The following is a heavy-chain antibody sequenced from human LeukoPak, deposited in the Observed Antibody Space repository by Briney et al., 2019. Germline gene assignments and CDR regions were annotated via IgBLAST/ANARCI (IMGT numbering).Heavy chain of an antibody. V-gene: IGHV3-48*04. J-gene: IGHJ6*04. D-gene: IGHD3-10*02. CDR3: AELGITMIGGV. Sequence: GGSLRLSCAASEFTFSSYGMNWVRQAPGKGLEWVSYISGSGSTIYYADSVKGRFTISRDNAKNSLYLQMNSLRAEDTAVYYCAELGITMIGGVWGKGTTVTISS. CDR2: ISGSGSTI. CDR1: EFTFSSYG.